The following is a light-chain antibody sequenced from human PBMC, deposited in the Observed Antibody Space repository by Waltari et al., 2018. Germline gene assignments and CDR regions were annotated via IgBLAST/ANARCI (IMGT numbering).Light chain of an antibody. CDR1: QSILFTSNNKDS. J-gene: IGKJ4*01. V-gene: IGKV4-1*01. CDR3: QQYLSVPLT. Sequence: DIVMTQSPDSLAVSLGERATINCKSSQSILFTSNNKDSLAWYLQKPGQPPKLLIFGASTRQSGVPDRFSGGGSGTDVTLTISSLQAEDVAVYYCQQYLSVPLTFGGGTKVEI. CDR2: GAS.